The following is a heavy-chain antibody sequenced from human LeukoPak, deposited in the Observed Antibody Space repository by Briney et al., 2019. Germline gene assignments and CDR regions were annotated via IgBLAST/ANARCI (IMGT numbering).Heavy chain of an antibody. V-gene: IGHV4-4*07. CDR2: IYTSGST. CDR3: ARVASSSWDFFDY. J-gene: IGHJ4*02. D-gene: IGHD6-13*01. CDR1: GGSISSYY. Sequence: SETLSLTCTVSGGSISSYYGSWIRQPAGKGLEWIGRIYTSGSTNYNPSLKGRVTMSVDTSKNQFSLKLSSVTAADTAVYYCARVASSSWDFFDYWGQGTLVTVSS.